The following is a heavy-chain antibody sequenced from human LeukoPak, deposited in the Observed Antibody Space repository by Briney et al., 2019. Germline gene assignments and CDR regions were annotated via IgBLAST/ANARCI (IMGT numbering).Heavy chain of an antibody. CDR1: GGSITSSTHY. J-gene: IGHJ6*03. CDR2: IYYTGSPT. V-gene: IGHV4-39*07. CDR3: AREGGESIAARPHYYYYYMDV. D-gene: IGHD6-6*01. Sequence: SETLSLTCTVSGGSITSSTHYWGWIRQPPGKGLEWIGTIYYTGSPTFYNPSLKSRLTISVDTSKSHFSLKLTSVTAADTAVYYCAREGGESIAARPHYYYYYMDVWGKGTTVTVSS.